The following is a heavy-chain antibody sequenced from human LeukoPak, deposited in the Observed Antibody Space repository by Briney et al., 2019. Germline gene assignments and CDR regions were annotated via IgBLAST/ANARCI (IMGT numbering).Heavy chain of an antibody. V-gene: IGHV4-59*11. Sequence: SETLSLTCPVSGGSISSHYWSWIRQPPGKGLEWIGYIYYSGSTNYNPSLKSRVTISVDTSKSPFSLKLSSVTAADTAVYYCARGFRSGLFDPWGQGTLVTVSS. J-gene: IGHJ5*02. CDR3: ARGFRSGLFDP. CDR2: IYYSGST. D-gene: IGHD3-3*01. CDR1: GGSISSHY.